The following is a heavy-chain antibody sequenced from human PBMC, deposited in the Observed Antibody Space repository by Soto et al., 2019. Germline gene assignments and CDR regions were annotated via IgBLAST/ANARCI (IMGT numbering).Heavy chain of an antibody. CDR2: IWYDGSNK. J-gene: IGHJ4*02. CDR3: ARDGHYTGDHFDY. CDR1: GFTFSSYG. Sequence: GGSLRLSCAASGFTFSSYGMHWVHQAPGKGLEWVAVIWYDGSNKYYADSVKGRFTISRDNSKNTLYLQMNSLRAEDTAVYYCARDGHYTGDHFDYWGQGTLVTVSS. D-gene: IGHD7-27*01. V-gene: IGHV3-33*08.